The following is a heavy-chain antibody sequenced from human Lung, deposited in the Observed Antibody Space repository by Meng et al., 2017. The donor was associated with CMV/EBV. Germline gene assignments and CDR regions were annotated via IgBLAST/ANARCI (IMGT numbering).Heavy chain of an antibody. D-gene: IGHD3-9*01. J-gene: IGHJ4*02. CDR3: AKEHREFDWLHYFDY. Sequence: GEXXKISCAASGFTFSSYAMSWVRQAPGKGLEWVSVIYSGGSSTYYADSVKGRFTISRDNSKNTLYLQMNSLRAEDTAVYYCAKEHREFDWLHYFDYWGQGTXVTVSS. CDR2: IYSGGSST. CDR1: GFTFSSYA. V-gene: IGHV3-23*03.